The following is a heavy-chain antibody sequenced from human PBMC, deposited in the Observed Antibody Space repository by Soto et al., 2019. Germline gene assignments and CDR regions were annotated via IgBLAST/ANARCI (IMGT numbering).Heavy chain of an antibody. CDR3: ASYLPAAGLWAAFDI. CDR2: IYYSGST. Sequence: SETLSLTCTVSGGSISSYYWSWIRQPPGKGLEWIGYIYYSGSTNYNPSLKSRVTISVDTSKNQFSLKLNSVTAADTAVYYCASYLPAAGLWAAFDIWGRGTMVTVSS. CDR1: GGSISSYY. V-gene: IGHV4-59*01. D-gene: IGHD2-2*01. J-gene: IGHJ3*02.